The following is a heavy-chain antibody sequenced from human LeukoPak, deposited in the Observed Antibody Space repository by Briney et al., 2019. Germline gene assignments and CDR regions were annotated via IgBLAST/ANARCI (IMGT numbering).Heavy chain of an antibody. J-gene: IGHJ6*03. Sequence: GGSLRLSCAASGFTFSSSGLHWVRQAPGKGLEWVAIISYDGSNKYYADSVKGRFTISRDNSKNTLCLQMNSLRAEDTAVYYCARAGGYCTTTRCYYYYYMDVWGKGTTVTVSS. D-gene: IGHD2-2*01. CDR3: ARAGGYCTTTRCYYYYYMDV. V-gene: IGHV3-30*04. CDR2: ISYDGSNK. CDR1: GFTFSSSG.